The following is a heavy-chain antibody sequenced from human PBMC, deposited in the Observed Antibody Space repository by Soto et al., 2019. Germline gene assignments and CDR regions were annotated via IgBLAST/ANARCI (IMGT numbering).Heavy chain of an antibody. V-gene: IGHV3-9*01. CDR1: GFTVDDYA. J-gene: IGHJ3*02. CDR2: ISWNSGSI. D-gene: IGHD3-10*01. CDR3: VKDKGWFGVIGAFDI. Sequence: PEGSLRLSCEASGFTVDDYAMHWVRQAQGKGLEWVSVISWNSGSIGYADSVKGRVTISRDNAKNSLYLQMKRLRAEDTALYYCVKDKGWFGVIGAFDIWGQGIMATVSS.